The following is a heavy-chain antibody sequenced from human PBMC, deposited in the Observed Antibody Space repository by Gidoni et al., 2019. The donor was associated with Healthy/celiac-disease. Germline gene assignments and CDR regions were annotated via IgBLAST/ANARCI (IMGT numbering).Heavy chain of an antibody. CDR3: ARDTYYFDY. Sequence: QVQLVASGGGVVQPGRSLRLSCAPSGFTFSSDGMHWVRQAPGKGLEWVAVIWYDESNKYYEDSVKSRLTISRDNSKNTLYLQMNSLRAEDTAVYYCARDTYYFDYWGQGTLVTVSS. CDR2: IWYDESNK. J-gene: IGHJ4*02. V-gene: IGHV3-33*01. CDR1: GFTFSSDG.